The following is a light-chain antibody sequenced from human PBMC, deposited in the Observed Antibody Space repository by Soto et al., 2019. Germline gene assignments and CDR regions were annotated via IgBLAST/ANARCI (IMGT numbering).Light chain of an antibody. J-gene: IGKJ3*01. CDR1: QSISSW. CDR3: QQYSGYPFT. Sequence: DIQMTHSPSTLSASVGDRVTITCRASQSISSWLAWYQQKPGKAPKLLIYKASSLESGVPSRFSGSGSGTEFTLTSSSLQPADFATYFCQQYSGYPFTFGPGTKVDIK. CDR2: KAS. V-gene: IGKV1-5*03.